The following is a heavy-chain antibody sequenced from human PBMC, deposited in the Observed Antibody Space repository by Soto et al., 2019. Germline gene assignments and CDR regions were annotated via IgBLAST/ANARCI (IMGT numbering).Heavy chain of an antibody. Sequence: QVQLVQSGAEVKKPGASVKVSCKASGYTFTGYYMHWVRQAPGQGLEWMGWINPNSGGTNYAQKFQGWVTMTRDTSIRTAYMELSRLRSDDTAVYYCAREPEQLVRGYYGMDVWGQGTTVTVSS. CDR3: AREPEQLVRGYYGMDV. D-gene: IGHD6-6*01. V-gene: IGHV1-2*04. CDR2: INPNSGGT. J-gene: IGHJ6*02. CDR1: GYTFTGYY.